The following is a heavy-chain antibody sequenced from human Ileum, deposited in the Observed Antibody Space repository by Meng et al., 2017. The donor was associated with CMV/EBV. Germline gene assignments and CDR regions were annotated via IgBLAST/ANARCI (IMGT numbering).Heavy chain of an antibody. V-gene: IGHV3-30-3*01. CDR2: ISYDGSNK. Sequence: GESLKISCAASGFTFSSYAMHWVRQAPGKGLEWVAVISYDGSNKYYADYVKGRFTISRDNSKNTLYLQMNSLRAEDTAVYYCARDINEQWLGFDGFDYWGQGTLVTVSS. J-gene: IGHJ4*02. D-gene: IGHD6-19*01. CDR1: GFTFSSYA. CDR3: ARDINEQWLGFDGFDY.